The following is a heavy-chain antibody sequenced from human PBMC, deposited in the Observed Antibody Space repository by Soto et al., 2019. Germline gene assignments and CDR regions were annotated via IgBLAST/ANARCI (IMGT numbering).Heavy chain of an antibody. CDR2: IYPGDSDT. CDR3: ARARVSTPRLEDPFDI. Sequence: PGESLKISCKGSGYSFTTYWLAWVRQMPGKGLEYMGIIYPGDSDTRYSPSLQGQVTISADKSISNAYLQWTSLKASDSAIYYCARARVSTPRLEDPFDIWGQGTVVTVSS. J-gene: IGHJ3*02. V-gene: IGHV5-51*01. D-gene: IGHD5-12*01. CDR1: GYSFTTYW.